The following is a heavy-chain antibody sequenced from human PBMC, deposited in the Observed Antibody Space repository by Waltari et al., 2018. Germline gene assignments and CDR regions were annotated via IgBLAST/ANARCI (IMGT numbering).Heavy chain of an antibody. CDR3: ARDRVPSSV. CDR2: ITSNAQST. V-gene: IGHV3-23*04. Sequence: DVQLAESGGALVQPGGSLRLSCPASGFTFNTYAMTWVRQAPGKGLEWVSFITSNAQSTHYAVSVQGRFTVSRENSKNTLYLQMSSLRAEDTAVYFCARDRVPSSVWGHGTLVTVSS. D-gene: IGHD3-10*01. J-gene: IGHJ4*01. CDR1: GFTFNTYA.